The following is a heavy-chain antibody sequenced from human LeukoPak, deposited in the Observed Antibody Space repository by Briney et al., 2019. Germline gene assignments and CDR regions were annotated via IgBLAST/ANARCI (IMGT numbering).Heavy chain of an antibody. V-gene: IGHV3-23*01. J-gene: IGHJ4*02. Sequence: GGSLRLSCAASGFTFSSYAMSWVRQAPGKGLEWVSAISGSGGSTYYADSVKGRFTISRDNSKNTLYLQMNSLRAEYTAVYYCAKLWVGAWYFDYWGQGTLVTVSS. CDR1: GFTFSSYA. CDR2: ISGSGGST. D-gene: IGHD3-10*01. CDR3: AKLWVGAWYFDY.